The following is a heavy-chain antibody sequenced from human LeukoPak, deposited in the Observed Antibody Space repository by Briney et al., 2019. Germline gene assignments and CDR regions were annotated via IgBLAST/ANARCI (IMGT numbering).Heavy chain of an antibody. Sequence: SVKVSCKASGGTFSSYATSWVRQAPGQGLEWMGGIIPIFGTANYAQKFQGRVTITADESTSTAYMELSSLRSEDTAVYYCARYLHNYDFWSGYYLDWFDPWGQGTLVTVSS. V-gene: IGHV1-69*13. J-gene: IGHJ5*02. CDR1: GGTFSSYA. CDR3: ARYLHNYDFWSGYYLDWFDP. CDR2: IIPIFGTA. D-gene: IGHD3-3*01.